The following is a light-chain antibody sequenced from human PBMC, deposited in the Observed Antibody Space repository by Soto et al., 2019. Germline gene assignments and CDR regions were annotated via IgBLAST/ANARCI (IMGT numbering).Light chain of an antibody. CDR3: FSFTADWTHV. CDR1: SSDIGAYNY. Sequence: QSVLTQPAAVSGSPGQSITISCTGSSSDIGAYNYVSWFQQYPGKSPKLIISEVSNRPSGVSNRFSGSKSGPAASLTISGLQTEDEADYFCFSFTADWTHVFGTGPKVTVL. J-gene: IGLJ1*01. CDR2: EVS. V-gene: IGLV2-14*01.